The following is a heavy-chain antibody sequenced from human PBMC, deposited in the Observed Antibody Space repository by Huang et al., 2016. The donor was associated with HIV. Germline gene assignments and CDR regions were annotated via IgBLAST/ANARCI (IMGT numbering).Heavy chain of an antibody. Sequence: VQLVESGGGLVKPGGSLRLSCAVSGFTFSSYSMNGVRQAPGKGLEGVSSISSSSSYIDYADSLKGRFTISRDNAQNSLYLQMNSLRAEDTAVYYCARLTRSWYLDLWGRGTLVTVSS. CDR3: ARLTRSWYLDL. CDR1: GFTFSSYS. V-gene: IGHV3-21*01. J-gene: IGHJ2*01. D-gene: IGHD7-27*01. CDR2: ISSSSSYI.